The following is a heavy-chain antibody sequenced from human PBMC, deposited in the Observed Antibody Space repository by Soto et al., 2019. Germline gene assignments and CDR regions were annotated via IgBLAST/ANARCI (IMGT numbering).Heavy chain of an antibody. Sequence: PSETLSLTCTVSGGSISSSSYYWGWIRQPPGKGLEWIGSIYYSGSTYYNPSLKSRVTISVDTSKNQFSLKLSSVTAADTAVYYCARIRGGPLGFDPWGQGTRVTVSS. CDR3: ARIRGGPLGFDP. V-gene: IGHV4-39*01. CDR1: GGSISSSSYY. J-gene: IGHJ5*02. D-gene: IGHD1-26*01. CDR2: IYYSGST.